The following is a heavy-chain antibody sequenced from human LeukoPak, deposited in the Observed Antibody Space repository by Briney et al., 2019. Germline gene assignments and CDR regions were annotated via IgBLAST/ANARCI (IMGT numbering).Heavy chain of an antibody. CDR2: ISWNSGSI. Sequence: GGSLRLSCAASGFTFDDYAMHWVRQAPGKGLEWVSGISWNSGSIGYADSVKGRFTISRDNAKNSLYLQMNSLRAEDTALYYCATSPPDSGWETHFFFDYWGQGTLVTVSS. D-gene: IGHD6-19*01. V-gene: IGHV3-9*01. CDR1: GFTFDDYA. J-gene: IGHJ4*02. CDR3: ATSPPDSGWETHFFFDY.